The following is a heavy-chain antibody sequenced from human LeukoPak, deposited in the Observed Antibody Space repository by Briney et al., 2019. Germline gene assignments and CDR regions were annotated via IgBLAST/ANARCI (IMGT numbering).Heavy chain of an antibody. J-gene: IGHJ6*03. CDR3: ARVQKTYYDFWYYYCMDV. D-gene: IGHD3-3*01. CDR1: GYTFSSKA. CDR2: IYYSGST. Sequence: GSLRLSCATSGYTFSSKALSWVGQAPGKGLEGLGYIYYSGSTNYNPSLKSRVTISVDTSKNQFSLKLSSVTAADTAVYYCARVQKTYYDFWYYYCMDVWGKGTTVTVSS. V-gene: IGHV4-59*13.